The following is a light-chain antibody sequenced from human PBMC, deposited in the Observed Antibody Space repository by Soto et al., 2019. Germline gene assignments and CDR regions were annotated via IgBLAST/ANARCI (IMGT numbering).Light chain of an antibody. CDR3: HQYGSSPLT. Sequence: EIVLTQSPGTLSLSPGERATLSCRASQSVSSSYLAWYQQKPGQAPRLLIYGASSRATGIPDRFSGSGSGTDFPLTISRLEPDDFAVYYCHQYGSSPLTFGQGTKVEIK. CDR1: QSVSSSY. V-gene: IGKV3-20*01. CDR2: GAS. J-gene: IGKJ1*01.